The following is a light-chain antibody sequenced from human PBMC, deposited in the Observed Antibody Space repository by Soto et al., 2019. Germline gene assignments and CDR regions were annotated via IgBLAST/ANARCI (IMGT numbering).Light chain of an antibody. CDR3: QQSYSTPWT. Sequence: DIQMTQSPSSLSASVGDRVTITCRASQSISSYLNWYQQKPGKAPKLLIYAASSLQSGGPSRCSGGGSGTDVSLTISSLQPEDFATDYCQQSYSTPWTFGQGTKVDIK. V-gene: IGKV1-39*01. CDR2: AAS. J-gene: IGKJ1*01. CDR1: QSISSY.